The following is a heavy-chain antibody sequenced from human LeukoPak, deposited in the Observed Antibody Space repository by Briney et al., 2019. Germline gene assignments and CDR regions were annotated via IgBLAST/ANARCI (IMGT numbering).Heavy chain of an antibody. CDR2: INPSGDST. J-gene: IGHJ4*02. D-gene: IGHD6-6*01. CDR1: GYTFTSYY. CDR3: ARDRVMYSSSSEFDY. Sequence: GASVKVSCKASGYTFTSYYMHWVRQAPGQGLERMGIINPSGDSTSYAQKFQGRVTMTRDTSTSTVYMELSSLRSDDTAVYYCARDRVMYSSSSEFDYWGQGTLVTVSS. V-gene: IGHV1-46*01.